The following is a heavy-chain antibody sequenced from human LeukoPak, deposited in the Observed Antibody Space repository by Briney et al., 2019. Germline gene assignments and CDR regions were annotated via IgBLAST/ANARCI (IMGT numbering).Heavy chain of an antibody. J-gene: IGHJ4*02. CDR3: AKVGGLRYFDW. D-gene: IGHD3-9*01. Sequence: GGSLRLSCAASGFTFSSYWMHWVRQAPGKGLEWVSAISGSGGSTYYADSVKGRFTISRDNSKNTLYLQMNSLRAEDTAVYYCAKVGGLRYFDWWGQGTLVTVSS. CDR2: ISGSGGST. V-gene: IGHV3-23*01. CDR1: GFTFSSYW.